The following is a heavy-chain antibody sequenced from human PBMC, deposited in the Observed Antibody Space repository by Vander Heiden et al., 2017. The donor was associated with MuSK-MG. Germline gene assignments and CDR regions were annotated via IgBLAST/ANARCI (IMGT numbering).Heavy chain of an antibody. V-gene: IGHV4-34*01. J-gene: IGHJ4*02. CDR3: ARSFHNNWNYVGGAKYYFDY. Sequence: QVQLQQWGAGLLKPSETLSLTCAVYGGSFSGYYWSWIRQPPGKGLEWIGEINHSGSTNYNPSLKSRVTISVDTSKNQFSLKLSSVTAADTAVYYCARSFHNNWNYVGGAKYYFDYWGQGTLVTVSS. CDR2: INHSGST. CDR1: GGSFSGYY. D-gene: IGHD1-7*01.